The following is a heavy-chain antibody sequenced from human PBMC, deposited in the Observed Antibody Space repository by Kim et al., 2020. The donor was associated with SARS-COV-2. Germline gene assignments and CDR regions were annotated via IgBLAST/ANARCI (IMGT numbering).Heavy chain of an antibody. Sequence: SETLSLTCTVSGGSISSYYWSRIRQPPGKGLEWIGYIYYSGSTNYNPSLKSRVTISVDTSKNQFSLKLSSVTAADTAVYYCARLSYGDNPLNYWGQGTLVTVSS. D-gene: IGHD4-17*01. J-gene: IGHJ4*02. CDR1: GGSISSYY. V-gene: IGHV4-59*08. CDR2: IYYSGST. CDR3: ARLSYGDNPLNY.